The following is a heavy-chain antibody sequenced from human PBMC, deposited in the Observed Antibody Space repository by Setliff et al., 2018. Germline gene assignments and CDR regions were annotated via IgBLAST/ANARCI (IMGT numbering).Heavy chain of an antibody. Sequence: PSETLSLTCTVSGGSVSPYFWSWIRQPPGKGLEWIGYIYHNGNTNFNPSLKTRVTMSVDTSKNQFALNLTSVTDADTAVYYCARDRSAYSYGLDVWGQGTTVTVSS. CDR3: ARDRSAYSYGLDV. CDR2: IYHNGNT. CDR1: GGSVSPYF. J-gene: IGHJ6*02. V-gene: IGHV4-4*08.